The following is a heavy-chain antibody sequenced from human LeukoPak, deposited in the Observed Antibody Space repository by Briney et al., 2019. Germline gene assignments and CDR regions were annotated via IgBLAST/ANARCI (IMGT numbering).Heavy chain of an antibody. J-gene: IGHJ4*02. Sequence: SETLSLTCAVSGYSISSGYYWGWIRQPPGKGLEWIGSIYHSGSTYYNPSLKSRVTISVDTSKSQFSLKLSSVTAADTAVYYCARRGIGYYYDSSGYTDTYYFDYWGQGTLVTVSS. D-gene: IGHD3-22*01. CDR3: ARRGIGYYYDSSGYTDTYYFDY. CDR1: GYSISSGYY. CDR2: IYHSGST. V-gene: IGHV4-38-2*01.